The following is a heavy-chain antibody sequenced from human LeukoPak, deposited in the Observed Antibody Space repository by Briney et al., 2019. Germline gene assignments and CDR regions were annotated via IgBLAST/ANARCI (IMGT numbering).Heavy chain of an antibody. CDR3: ARGLGYQLLWGYYYYMDV. CDR2: ISNSGSTM. J-gene: IGHJ6*03. CDR1: GFTFSIAW. Sequence: GGSLRLSCAASGFTFSIAWMTWVRQAPGKGLEWVSYISNSGSTMYYADSVKGRFTISRDNAKNSLYLQMNSLRAEDTAVYYCARGLGYQLLWGYYYYMDVWGKGTTVTVSS. V-gene: IGHV3-11*04. D-gene: IGHD2-2*01.